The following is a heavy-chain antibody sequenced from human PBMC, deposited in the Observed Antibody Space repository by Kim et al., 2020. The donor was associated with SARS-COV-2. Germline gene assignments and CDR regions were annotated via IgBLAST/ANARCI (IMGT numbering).Heavy chain of an antibody. Sequence: ASVKVSCKASGYTFTGFYLHWVRQAPGQGLEWMGRIDPKSDDRNYAQRFWGRDTMTRDTSISTAYMELSNLRSDDTAIYYCVRDARVAGDYWGQGTLVTV. CDR2: IDPKSDDR. V-gene: IGHV1-2*06. D-gene: IGHD6-19*01. J-gene: IGHJ4*02. CDR1: GYTFTGFY. CDR3: VRDARVAGDY.